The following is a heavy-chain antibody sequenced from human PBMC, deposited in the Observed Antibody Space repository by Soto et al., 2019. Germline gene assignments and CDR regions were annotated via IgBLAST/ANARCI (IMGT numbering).Heavy chain of an antibody. CDR1: GYTFTSYA. V-gene: IGHV1-3*01. CDR3: ARDSKYCSGGSCYPGLIDY. D-gene: IGHD2-15*01. CDR2: INAGNGNT. Sequence: ASVKVSCKASGYTFTSYAMHWVRQAPGQRLEWMGWINAGNGNTKYSQKFQGRVTITRDTSASTAYMELSSLRSEDTAVYYCARDSKYCSGGSCYPGLIDYWGQGTLVTVSS. J-gene: IGHJ4*02.